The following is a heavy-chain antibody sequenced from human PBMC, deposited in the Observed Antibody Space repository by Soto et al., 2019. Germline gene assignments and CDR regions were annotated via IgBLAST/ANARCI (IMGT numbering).Heavy chain of an antibody. Sequence: GGSLRLSCGASGFAMSSYWMHWVRQAPGKGLVWVSRINSDGSSTSYADSVKGRFTISRDNAKNTLYLQVNSLRAEDTAVYYCVRSYCSGGTCSGWFDPWGQGTLVTV. CDR2: INSDGSST. D-gene: IGHD2-15*01. CDR3: VRSYCSGGTCSGWFDP. V-gene: IGHV3-74*01. CDR1: GFAMSSYW. J-gene: IGHJ5*02.